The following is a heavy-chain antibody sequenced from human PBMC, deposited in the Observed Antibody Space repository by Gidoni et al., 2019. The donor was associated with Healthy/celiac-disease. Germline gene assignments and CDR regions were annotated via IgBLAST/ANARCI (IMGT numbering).Heavy chain of an antibody. CDR3: AFTVTTFPLFAEYF. D-gene: IGHD4-17*01. Sequence: QVQLQESGPGLVKPSETLSLTCAVSGYSISSGYYWGWIRPPPGKGLEWIGSIYHSGSTYYNPSLKSRVTISVDTSKNQFSLKLSSVTAADTAVYYWAFTVTTFPLFAEYF. CDR1: GYSISSGYY. CDR2: IYHSGST. V-gene: IGHV4-38-2*01. J-gene: IGHJ1*01.